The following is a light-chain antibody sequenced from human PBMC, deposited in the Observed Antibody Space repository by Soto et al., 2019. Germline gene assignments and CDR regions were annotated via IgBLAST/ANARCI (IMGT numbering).Light chain of an antibody. CDR1: SSDVGSYDF. V-gene: IGLV2-18*02. Sequence: QSALIQPPSVSGSPGQSVTISCTGTSSDVGSYDFVSWYQHHPGTVPKPMIYNVSTQPSGVPDRFSGSKSGNRASMTISGLQAEDEADFQCCSYTSSVTYVFATGTKLTVL. CDR2: NVS. CDR3: CSYTSSVTYV. J-gene: IGLJ1*01.